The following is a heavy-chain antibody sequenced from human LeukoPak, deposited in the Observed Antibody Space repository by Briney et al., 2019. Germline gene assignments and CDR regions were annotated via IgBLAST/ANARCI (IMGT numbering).Heavy chain of an antibody. V-gene: IGHV4-59*01. CDR3: ARGIRYYDFWSGQGYYYYYMDV. D-gene: IGHD3-3*01. J-gene: IGHJ6*03. CDR2: IYYSGST. CDR1: GGSISSYY. Sequence: SETLSLTCTVPGGSISSYYWSWIRQPPGKGLEWIGYIYYSGSTNYNPSLKSRVTISVDTSKNQFSLKLSSVTAADTAVYYCARGIRYYDFWSGQGYYYYYMDVWGKGTTVTVSS.